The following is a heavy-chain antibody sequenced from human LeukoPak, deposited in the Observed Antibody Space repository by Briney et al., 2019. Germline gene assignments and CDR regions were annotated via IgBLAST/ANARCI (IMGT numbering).Heavy chain of an antibody. CDR2: IIPIFGTA. V-gene: IGHV1-69*05. J-gene: IGHJ4*02. Sequence: ASVKVSCKASGGTFSSYAISWVRQAPGQGLEWMGGIIPIFGTANYAQKFQGRVTITTDESTSTAYMELSSLRSEDTAVYYCARSTSGSRARLDYWGQGTLVTVSS. D-gene: IGHD1-26*01. CDR3: ARSTSGSRARLDY. CDR1: GGTFSSYA.